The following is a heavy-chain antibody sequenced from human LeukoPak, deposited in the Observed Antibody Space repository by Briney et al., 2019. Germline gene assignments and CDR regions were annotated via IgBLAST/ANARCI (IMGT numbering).Heavy chain of an antibody. CDR2: LYSGETT. D-gene: IGHD3-10*01. J-gene: IGHJ4*02. Sequence: GGSLRLSCAVSGFTVSTNFMSWVRQAPGKGLEWVSVLYSGETTSYVDSVKGRFTISRDNSKNTLYLQMNRLRGEDTAVYYCAKYDSGSQPGLVDYWGQGTLVTVSS. CDR3: AKYDSGSQPGLVDY. V-gene: IGHV3-53*01. CDR1: GFTVSTNF.